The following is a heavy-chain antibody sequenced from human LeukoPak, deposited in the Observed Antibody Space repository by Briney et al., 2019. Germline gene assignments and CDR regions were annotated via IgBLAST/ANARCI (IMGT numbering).Heavy chain of an antibody. J-gene: IGHJ6*04. Sequence: SVKVSCKASGGTFSSYAISWVRQAPGQGLEWMGGITPIFGTANYSQKFQVRVTITADESTSTAYMELSSLRSEDTAVYYCARGPVENCSGGSCYDYGMDVWGKGTTVTVSS. CDR2: ITPIFGTA. CDR3: ARGPVENCSGGSCYDYGMDV. V-gene: IGHV1-69*13. CDR1: GGTFSSYA. D-gene: IGHD2-15*01.